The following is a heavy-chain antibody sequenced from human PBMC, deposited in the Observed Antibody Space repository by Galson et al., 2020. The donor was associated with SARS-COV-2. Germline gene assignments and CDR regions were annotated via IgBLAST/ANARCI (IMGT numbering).Heavy chain of an antibody. Sequence: GESLKISCAASGFTFSSYAMHWVRQAPGKGLEWVAVISYDGSNKYYADSVKGRFTISRDNSKNTLYLQINSLRAEDTAVYYCAVIAYSSSPFDYWGQGTLVTVSS. D-gene: IGHD6-13*01. J-gene: IGHJ4*02. CDR3: AVIAYSSSPFDY. V-gene: IGHV3-30-3*01. CDR2: ISYDGSNK. CDR1: GFTFSSYA.